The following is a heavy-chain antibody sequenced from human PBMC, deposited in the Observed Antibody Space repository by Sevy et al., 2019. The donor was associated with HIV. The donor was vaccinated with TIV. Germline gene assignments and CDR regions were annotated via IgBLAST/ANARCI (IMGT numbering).Heavy chain of an antibody. J-gene: IGHJ5*02. Sequence: ASVKVSCKASGYTFTGYYMHWVRQAPGQGLEWMGWINPNSCGTNYAQKFQGTVTMTRDTSISTAYMELGRLGSDVTAVYYCARGFYYYDSSGYYWPWGQGTLVTVSS. D-gene: IGHD3-22*01. CDR2: INPNSCGT. CDR1: GYTFTGYY. V-gene: IGHV1-2*02. CDR3: ARGFYYYDSSGYYWP.